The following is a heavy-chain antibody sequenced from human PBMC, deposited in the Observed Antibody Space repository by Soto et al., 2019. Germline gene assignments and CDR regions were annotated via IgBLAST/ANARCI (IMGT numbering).Heavy chain of an antibody. V-gene: IGHV3-33*01. CDR1: GFTFSSYG. Sequence: GGSLRLSCAASGFTFSSYGMHWVRQAPGKGLEWVAVIWYDGSNKYYADSVKGRFTSSRDNSKNTLYLQMNSLRAEDKAVYYCARDGVAVAGTGGDYYYYGMDVWGQGTTVTVSS. D-gene: IGHD6-19*01. CDR3: ARDGVAVAGTGGDYYYYGMDV. CDR2: IWYDGSNK. J-gene: IGHJ6*02.